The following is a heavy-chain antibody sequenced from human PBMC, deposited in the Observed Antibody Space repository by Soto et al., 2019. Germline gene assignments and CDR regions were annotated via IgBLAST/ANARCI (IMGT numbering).Heavy chain of an antibody. D-gene: IGHD3-3*01. V-gene: IGHV2-5*02. CDR2: IYWDDDK. CDR3: AHSQLQYDFWSGSGEGPFDY. J-gene: IGHJ4*02. CDR1: GFSLSTSGVG. Sequence: SGPTLVNPTQTLTLTCTFSGFSLSTSGVGVGWIRQPPGKALEWLALIYWDDDKRYSPALKSRLTITKDTSKNQVVLTMTNMDPVDTATYYCAHSQLQYDFWSGSGEGPFDYWGQGTLVTVSS.